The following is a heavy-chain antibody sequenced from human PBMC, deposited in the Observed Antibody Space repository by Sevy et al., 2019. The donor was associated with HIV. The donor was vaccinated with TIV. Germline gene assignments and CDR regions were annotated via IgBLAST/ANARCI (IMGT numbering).Heavy chain of an antibody. D-gene: IGHD6-13*01. Sequence: GGSLRLSCAASGFTFDDYAMHWVRQAPGKGLEWVSSFSWNRGSTGYADSVKGRFTISRDNAKNSLYLQMNSLRAEDTALYYCAKEVRRQSRSQSLFHHWGQGTLVTVSS. CDR1: GFTFDDYA. CDR2: FSWNRGST. J-gene: IGHJ4*02. CDR3: AKEVRRQSRSQSLFHH. V-gene: IGHV3-9*01.